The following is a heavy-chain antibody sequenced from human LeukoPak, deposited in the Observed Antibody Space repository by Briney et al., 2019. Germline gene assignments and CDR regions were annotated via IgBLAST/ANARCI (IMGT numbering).Heavy chain of an antibody. J-gene: IGHJ4*02. CDR1: GYTFTSYD. Sequence: ASVKVSCKASGYTFTSYDINWVRQATGQGLEWMGWINPNSGGTNYAQKFQGRVTMTRDTSISTAYMELSRLRSDDTAVYYCAGHGYDYWGQGTLVTVSS. CDR3: AGHGYDY. CDR2: INPNSGGT. D-gene: IGHD5-18*01. V-gene: IGHV1-2*02.